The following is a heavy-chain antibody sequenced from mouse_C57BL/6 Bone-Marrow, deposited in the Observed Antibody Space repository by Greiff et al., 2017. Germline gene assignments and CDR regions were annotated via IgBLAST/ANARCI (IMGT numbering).Heavy chain of an antibody. V-gene: IGHV1-72*01. CDR3: ARERLITTGEYFDY. Sequence: VQLQQPGAELVKPGASVKLSCKASGYTFTSYWMHWVKQRPGRGLEWIGRIDPNSGGTKYNEKFKSKATLTVDKPASTSYMQLSRLTSEDSAVYYCARERLITTGEYFDYWGQGTTLTVSS. J-gene: IGHJ2*01. D-gene: IGHD1-1*01. CDR1: GYTFTSYW. CDR2: IDPNSGGT.